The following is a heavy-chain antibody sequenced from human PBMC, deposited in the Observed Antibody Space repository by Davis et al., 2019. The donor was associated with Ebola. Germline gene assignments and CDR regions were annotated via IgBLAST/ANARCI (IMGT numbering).Heavy chain of an antibody. Sequence: GSLRLSCAASGFTFSSYGMHWVRQAPGKGLEWMGSIFRTGATSYNPSLKSRVTISLDTSKNHFSLKLGSVTAADTAVYYCARQSSSSWGDYWGQGTLVTVSS. J-gene: IGHJ4*02. D-gene: IGHD6-6*01. CDR1: GFTFSSYG. CDR2: IFRTGAT. CDR3: ARQSSSSWGDY. V-gene: IGHV4-39*01.